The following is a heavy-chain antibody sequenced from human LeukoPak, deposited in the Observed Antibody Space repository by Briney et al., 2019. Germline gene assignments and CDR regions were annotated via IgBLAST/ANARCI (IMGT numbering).Heavy chain of an antibody. CDR1: GYRFTSYW. CDR2: IDPSDSYT. D-gene: IGHD5-12*01. V-gene: IGHV5-10-1*01. J-gene: IGHJ4*02. Sequence: GESLKISLKGSGYRFTSYWISWERQMPGKGLEWMGRIDPSDSYTNYSPSFQGHVTISADKSISTAYLQWSSLKASDTAMYYCARQTRGWLRVNRGQGTLVTVSS. CDR3: ARQTRGWLRVN.